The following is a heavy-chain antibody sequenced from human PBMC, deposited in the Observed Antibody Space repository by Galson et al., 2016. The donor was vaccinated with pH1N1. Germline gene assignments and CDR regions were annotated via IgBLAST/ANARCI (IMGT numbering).Heavy chain of an antibody. CDR3: ARIFYGDYSDYFDY. D-gene: IGHD4-11*01. CDR1: GFSLSTSGMC. V-gene: IGHV2-70*01. J-gene: IGHJ4*02. CDR2: IDWDDDK. Sequence: PALVKPTQTLTLTCTFSGFSLSTSGMCVSWIRQPPGEALEWLALIDWDDDKYYSTSLKTRLTISKDTSKNQVVLTMTNMDPVDTATYYCARIFYGDYSDYFDYWGQGTLVTVSS.